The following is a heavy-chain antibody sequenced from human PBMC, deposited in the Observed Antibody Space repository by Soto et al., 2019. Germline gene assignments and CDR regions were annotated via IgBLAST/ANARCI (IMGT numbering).Heavy chain of an antibody. CDR3: ARGKGMEENYYYYGMDI. CDR2: INGGTGQT. V-gene: IGHV1-3*01. D-gene: IGHD1-1*01. Sequence: ASVKVSCKASGYTFSTYAMHWVRQAPGQSLEWMGWINGGTGQTRYSQRFQDRVTITRDTSAKTTYMDLTSLRSEDTAVYYCARGKGMEENYYYYGMDIWGQGTTVTVSS. J-gene: IGHJ6*02. CDR1: GYTFSTYA.